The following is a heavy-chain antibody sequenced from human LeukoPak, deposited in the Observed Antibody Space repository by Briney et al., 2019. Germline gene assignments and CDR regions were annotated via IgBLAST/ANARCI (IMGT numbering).Heavy chain of an antibody. CDR3: AKDDGGSYYIYYYYMDV. V-gene: IGHV3-23*01. J-gene: IGHJ6*03. D-gene: IGHD1-26*01. CDR1: EFTFSSYN. Sequence: PGGSLRLSCAASEFTFSSYNMNWVRQAPGKGLEWVSAISGSGGRTYHADSVKGRFTISRDNSKNTLYLQMNSLRAEDTAVYYCAKDDGGSYYIYYYYMDVWGKGTTVTISS. CDR2: ISGSGGRT.